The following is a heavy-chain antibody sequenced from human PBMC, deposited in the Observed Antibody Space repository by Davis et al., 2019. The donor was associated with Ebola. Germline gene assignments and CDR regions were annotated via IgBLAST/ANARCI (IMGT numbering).Heavy chain of an antibody. V-gene: IGHV3-30-3*01. CDR1: GFTFSSYA. CDR3: ARGTIPPIVVVPAAADY. Sequence: PGGSLRLSCAASGFTFSSYAMHWVRQAPGKGLEWVAVISYDGSNKYYADSVKGRFTISRDNSKNTLYLQMNSLRAEDTAVYYCARGTIPPIVVVPAAADYWGQGTLVTVSS. CDR2: ISYDGSNK. J-gene: IGHJ4*02. D-gene: IGHD2-2*01.